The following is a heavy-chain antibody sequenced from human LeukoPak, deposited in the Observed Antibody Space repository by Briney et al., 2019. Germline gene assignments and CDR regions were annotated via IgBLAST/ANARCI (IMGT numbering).Heavy chain of an antibody. Sequence: SETLSLTCAVYGGSFSGYYWSWIRQPPGKGLEWIGEINHSGSTNYNPSLKSRVTISIDTSKNQFSLKLSSVTAADTAVYYCASPGSDNSGGAFDIWGQGTMVTVSS. J-gene: IGHJ3*02. CDR2: INHSGST. D-gene: IGHD3-10*01. CDR1: GGSFSGYY. V-gene: IGHV4-34*01. CDR3: ASPGSDNSGGAFDI.